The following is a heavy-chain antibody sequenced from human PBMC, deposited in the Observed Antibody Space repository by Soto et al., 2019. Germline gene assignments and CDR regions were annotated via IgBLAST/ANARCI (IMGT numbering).Heavy chain of an antibody. CDR1: GYTFTGYY. D-gene: IGHD6-19*01. V-gene: IGHV1-2*04. Sequence: QVQLVQSVAEVKKPGASVKVSCKASGYTFTGYYMHWVRQAPGQGLEWMGWINPNSGGTNYAQKFQGWVTMTRDTSISTAYMELSRLRSDDTAVYYCARASFLISSGWLYYFDYWGQGTLVTVSS. CDR2: INPNSGGT. CDR3: ARASFLISSGWLYYFDY. J-gene: IGHJ4*02.